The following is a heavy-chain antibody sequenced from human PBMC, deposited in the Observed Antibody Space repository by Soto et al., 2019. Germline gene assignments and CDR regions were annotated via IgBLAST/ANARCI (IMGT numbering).Heavy chain of an antibody. J-gene: IGHJ5*02. CDR3: ATTSSSWYGGGFWFDP. V-gene: IGHV1-8*01. Sequence: WASVKVSCKASGYTFTSYDINWVRQATGQGLEWMGWMNPNSGNTGYAQKFQGRVTMTRNTSISTAYMELSSLRSEDTAVYYCATTSSSWYGGGFWFDPWGQGTLVTVSS. CDR2: MNPNSGNT. D-gene: IGHD6-13*01. CDR1: GYTFTSYD.